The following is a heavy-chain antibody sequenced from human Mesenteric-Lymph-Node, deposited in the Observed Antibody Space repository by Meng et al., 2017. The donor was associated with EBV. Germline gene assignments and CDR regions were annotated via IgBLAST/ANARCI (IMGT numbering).Heavy chain of an antibody. V-gene: IGHV4-30-4*01. CDR2: IYYSGSP. Sequence: EVSGPGDVTPSHTLSLPRAVSGGLIRSRCYFGSWSRQPPGKGLESIGYIYYSGSPYSNPSLKSRVTISVDTSKNQFSLKLSSVTAADTAVYYCARESLTGEERYFDLWGRGTLVTVSS. D-gene: IGHD1-20*01. CDR3: ARESLTGEERYFDL. CDR1: GGLIRSRCYF. J-gene: IGHJ2*01.